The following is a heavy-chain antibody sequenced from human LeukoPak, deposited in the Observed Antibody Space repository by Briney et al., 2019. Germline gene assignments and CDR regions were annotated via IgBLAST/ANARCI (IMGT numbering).Heavy chain of an antibody. CDR3: AKDGTGDSTGWSNYFDY. J-gene: IGHJ4*02. V-gene: IGHV3-23*01. Sequence: GGSLRLSCAASGFTFSTYAMIWVRQAPGKELELVSGISSSGGSTYYAESVKGRFTISRDNSENTLHLQMSSLRSEDTAIYYCAKDGTGDSTGWSNYFDYWGQGTLVTVSS. CDR2: ISSSGGST. D-gene: IGHD6-19*01. CDR1: GFTFSTYA.